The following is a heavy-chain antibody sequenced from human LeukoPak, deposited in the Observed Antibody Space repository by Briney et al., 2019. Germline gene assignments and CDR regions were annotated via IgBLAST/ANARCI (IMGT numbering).Heavy chain of an antibody. CDR3: TRDLRMDYYYVDYYYYGMAV. J-gene: IGHJ6*02. D-gene: IGHD3-10*02. V-gene: IGHV3-74*03. Sequence: GGSLRLSCAASGFTLNTYWMNWVRQAPGKGLVWVSRINGDGTSLTYADSVKGRFTVSRDNAKNTVYLQMNSLRAEDTAVYYCTRDLRMDYYYVDYYYYGMAVWGQGTTVTVSS. CDR2: INGDGTSL. CDR1: GFTLNTYW.